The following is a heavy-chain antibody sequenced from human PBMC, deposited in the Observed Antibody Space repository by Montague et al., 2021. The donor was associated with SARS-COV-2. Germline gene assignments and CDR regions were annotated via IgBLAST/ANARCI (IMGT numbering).Heavy chain of an antibody. V-gene: IGHV2-70*01. Sequence: PALVKPTQTLTLTCTFSGFSLSTSKMCVSWIRQSPGKALEWLVLIDWSDGKYYNTSLKTRLTISEDPSKHQVVLTMTNMDPVDTATYFCARSAPSSGGSCFSGWCDPWGQGTLVIVSS. CDR3: ARSAPSSGGSCFSGWCDP. D-gene: IGHD2-15*01. CDR1: GFSLSTSKMC. CDR2: IDWSDGK. J-gene: IGHJ5*02.